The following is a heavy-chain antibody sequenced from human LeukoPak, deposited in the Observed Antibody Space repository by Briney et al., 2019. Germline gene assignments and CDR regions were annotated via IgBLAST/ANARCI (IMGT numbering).Heavy chain of an antibody. CDR3: ARDQARTTTWFLYMNY. J-gene: IGHJ4*02. Sequence: ASVKVSCKASGYTFSDYYIHWVRQAPGQGLEWMGRIDPNSGVTNSAQKFRARVTMTRDTSINTAYMELSSLGSDDTAVYFCARDQARTTTWFLYMNYWGQGTLVTVSS. CDR1: GYTFSDYY. V-gene: IGHV1-2*06. CDR2: IDPNSGVT. D-gene: IGHD3-3*01.